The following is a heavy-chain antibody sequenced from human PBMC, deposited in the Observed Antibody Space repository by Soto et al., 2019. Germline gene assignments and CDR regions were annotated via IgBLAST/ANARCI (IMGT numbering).Heavy chain of an antibody. D-gene: IGHD3-16*01. CDR1: GGSSSSYY. Sequence: PSETLSLACTVSGGSSSSYYWSWIRQPPGKGLEWSGDIDYSGSTNYNPSLKSRVTISVDTSKNQFSLQLSSVTAADTAVYSCARDLGGWFDPWGEGTLVTVSS. V-gene: IGHV4-59*01. CDR2: IDYSGST. J-gene: IGHJ5*02. CDR3: ARDLGGWFDP.